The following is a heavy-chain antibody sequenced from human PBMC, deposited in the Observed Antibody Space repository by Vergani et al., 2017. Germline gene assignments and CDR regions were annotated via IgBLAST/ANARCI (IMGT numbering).Heavy chain of an antibody. V-gene: IGHV4-4*07. Sequence: QVQLQESGPGLVKPSETLSLTCTVSGGSISSYYWSWIRQPAGKGLEWIGRIYMNGNTNYNPSLKSRVAVSVDTSKNQFSLKLTSVTAADTAIYYCARMTHCSGTTCPGAFDLWGKGTMVTVSA. CDR3: ARMTHCSGTTCPGAFDL. CDR1: GGSISSYY. D-gene: IGHD2-2*01. J-gene: IGHJ3*01. CDR2: IYMNGNT.